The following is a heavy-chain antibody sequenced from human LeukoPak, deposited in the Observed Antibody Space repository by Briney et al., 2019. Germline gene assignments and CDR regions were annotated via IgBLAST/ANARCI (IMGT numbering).Heavy chain of an antibody. D-gene: IGHD5-12*01. CDR2: INPSGGST. J-gene: IGHJ4*02. CDR3: ARGTPGGYSGYDFDY. Sequence: ASVKVSCKASGYTFTSYYMHWVRQAPGQGLEWMGIINPSGGSTSYAQKFQGRVTMTRDTSTSTVYMELSSLRSEDTAVYYCARGTPGGYSGYDFDYWGQGTLVTVSS. CDR1: GYTFTSYY. V-gene: IGHV1-46*01.